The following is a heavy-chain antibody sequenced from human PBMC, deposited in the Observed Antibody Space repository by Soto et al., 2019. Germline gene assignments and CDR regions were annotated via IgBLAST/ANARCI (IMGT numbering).Heavy chain of an antibody. CDR1: RIAFSNYV. V-gene: IGHV3-30*14. Sequence: QVQLVESGGGVVQPGTSLRLSCAASRIAFSNYVVHWVRQAPGKGLEWVALISDAANIIYYADSVKGRFTISTDNSKNILYSQMNSLRAEDKAVDYCAKEDGAFYIWGQGTKVIVPS. CDR3: AKEDGAFYI. J-gene: IGHJ3*02. CDR2: ISDAANII.